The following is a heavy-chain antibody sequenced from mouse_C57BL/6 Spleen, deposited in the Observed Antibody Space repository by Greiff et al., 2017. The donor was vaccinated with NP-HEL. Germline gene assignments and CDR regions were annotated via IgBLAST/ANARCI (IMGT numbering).Heavy chain of an antibody. D-gene: IGHD2-1*01. V-gene: IGHV1-42*01. Sequence: VHVKQSGPELVKPGASVKISCKASGYSFTGYYMNWVKQSPEKSLEWIGEINPSTGGTTYNQKFKAKATLTVDKSSSTAYMQLKSLTSEDSAVYYCARGDLLGAMDYWGQGTSVTVSS. CDR3: ARGDLLGAMDY. CDR1: GYSFTGYY. CDR2: INPSTGGT. J-gene: IGHJ4*01.